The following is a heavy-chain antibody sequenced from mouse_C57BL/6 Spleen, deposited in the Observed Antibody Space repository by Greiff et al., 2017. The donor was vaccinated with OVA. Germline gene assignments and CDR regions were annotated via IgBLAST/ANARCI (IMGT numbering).Heavy chain of an antibody. CDR1: GYTFTSYW. J-gene: IGHJ4*01. CDR3: ARTSITTVVAPYYAMDY. D-gene: IGHD1-1*01. V-gene: IGHV1-59*01. CDR2: IDPSDSYT. Sequence: QVQLQQSGAELVRPGTSVKLSCKASGYTFTSYWMHWVKQRPGQGLEWIGVIDPSDSYTNYNQKFKGKATLTVDTSSSTAYMQLSSLTSEDSAVYYCARTSITTVVAPYYAMDYWGQGTSVTVSS.